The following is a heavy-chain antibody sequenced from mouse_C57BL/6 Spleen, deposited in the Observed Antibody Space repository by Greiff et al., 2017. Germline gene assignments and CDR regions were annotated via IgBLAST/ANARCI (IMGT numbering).Heavy chain of an antibody. CDR1: GYELSSSW. CDR3: ATYRPFAY. V-gene: IGHV1-82*01. J-gene: IGHJ3*01. Sequence: QVQLQQSGPELVKPGASVKISCKASGYELSSSWMNWVKQRPGKGLEWIGRLYPGDGDPNYNGKFQGKATMTADKSSSTAYMQRSSLTSEDSAVYFWATYRPFAYWGQGTMRTVYA. CDR2: LYPGDGDP. D-gene: IGHD2-10*01.